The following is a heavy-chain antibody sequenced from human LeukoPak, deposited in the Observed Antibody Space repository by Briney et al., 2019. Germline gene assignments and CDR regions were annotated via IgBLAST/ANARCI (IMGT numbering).Heavy chain of an antibody. Sequence: SETLSLTCAVYGGSFSGYYWSWIRQPPGKGLEWIGEINHSESTNYNPSLKSRVTISVDTSKNQFSLKLSSVTAADTAVYFCARHYVAVTTSGGWFDPWGQGTLVTVSS. J-gene: IGHJ5*02. CDR1: GGSFSGYY. CDR2: INHSEST. D-gene: IGHD4-17*01. CDR3: ARHYVAVTTSGGWFDP. V-gene: IGHV4-34*01.